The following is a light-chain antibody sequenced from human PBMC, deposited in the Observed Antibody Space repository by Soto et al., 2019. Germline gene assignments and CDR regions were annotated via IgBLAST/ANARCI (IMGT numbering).Light chain of an antibody. Sequence: EIVMTQSPATLSVSPGERATLSCRASQTVSSYLAWYQQKPGQAPRLLIYSASTRATGIPARFSGSGSGTDFTLTISRLEPEDFAVYCCQQYGSSPRTFGQGTKVDIK. CDR1: QTVSSY. J-gene: IGKJ1*01. V-gene: IGKV3-15*01. CDR2: SAS. CDR3: QQYGSSPRT.